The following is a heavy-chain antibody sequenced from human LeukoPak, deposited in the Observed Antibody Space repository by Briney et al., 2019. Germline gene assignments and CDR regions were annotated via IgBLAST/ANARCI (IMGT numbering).Heavy chain of an antibody. Sequence: ASVKVSCKASGYTFSDYFMNGVRQAPGQGLEWWGWINPNSGDTNYAQKFECRVTMTRETSISTVNMKLSSLRSDDTAVYYCAKGRLSGTYNRFDYWGLGTLVTVSS. J-gene: IGHJ4*02. CDR2: INPNSGDT. CDR3: AKGRLSGTYNRFDY. V-gene: IGHV1-2*02. CDR1: GYTFSDYF. D-gene: IGHD1-26*01.